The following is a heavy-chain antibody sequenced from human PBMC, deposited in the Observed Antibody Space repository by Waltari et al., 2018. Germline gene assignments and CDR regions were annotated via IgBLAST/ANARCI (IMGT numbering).Heavy chain of an antibody. CDR2: ISVSDAT. J-gene: IGHJ1*01. CDR3: AKPFYNWDDPLHS. Sequence: EVQLLESGGGLVQPGGSLRLSCQASGFTSVTHAINWVRQAPGKGLEWFSSISVSDATYYADSVKGRFTISRDYSDNTVYLQMDSLRADDTAVYFCAKPFYNWDDPLHSWGQGTPVTVSS. V-gene: IGHV3-23*01. D-gene: IGHD1-20*01. CDR1: GFTSVTHA.